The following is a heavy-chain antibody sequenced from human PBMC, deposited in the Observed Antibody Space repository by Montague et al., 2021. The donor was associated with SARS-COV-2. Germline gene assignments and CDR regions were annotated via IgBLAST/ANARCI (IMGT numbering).Heavy chain of an antibody. J-gene: IGHJ6*02. D-gene: IGHD1/OR15-1a*01. CDR2: IYSGVTT. CDR1: GFAVNSNY. Sequence: SLRLSCAATGFAVNSNYMTWVRQAPGKGLEWVSVIYSGVTTYYANSVNXRFTISRDSSKNTVHLQMNSLRVDDTAVYYCARRLEERLPYYYYGLDVWGQGTTVTVSS. CDR3: ARRLEERLPYYYYGLDV. V-gene: IGHV3-66*01.